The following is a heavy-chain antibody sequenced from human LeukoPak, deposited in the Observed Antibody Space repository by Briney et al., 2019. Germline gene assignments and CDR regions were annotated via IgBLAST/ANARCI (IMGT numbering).Heavy chain of an antibody. J-gene: IGHJ4*02. CDR1: GFTVSSNY. Sequence: PGGSLRLSCAASGFTVSSNYISWVRQAPGKGLEWVGRIQSKADGGTTEYAAPVKGRFTISRDDSKTTLYLQMNSLKTEDTAVYYCATLTVRGVINIWGQGTLVTVSS. V-gene: IGHV3-15*01. CDR2: IQSKADGGTT. CDR3: ATLTVRGVINI. D-gene: IGHD3-10*01.